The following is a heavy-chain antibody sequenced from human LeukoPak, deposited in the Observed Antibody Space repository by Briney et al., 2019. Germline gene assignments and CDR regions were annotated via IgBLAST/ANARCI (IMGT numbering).Heavy chain of an antibody. D-gene: IGHD3-3*01. CDR3: AREMTIFV. CDR2: ISGSSSTI. CDR1: GFSFRSYS. V-gene: IGHV3-48*04. Sequence: GGSLRLSCAASGFSFRSYSMNWVCQAPGKGLKWVSFISGSSSTIYYADSVKGRFTISRDNAKNSLYLQMNSLRAEDTAVYYCAREMTIFVWGKGTTVTVSS. J-gene: IGHJ6*04.